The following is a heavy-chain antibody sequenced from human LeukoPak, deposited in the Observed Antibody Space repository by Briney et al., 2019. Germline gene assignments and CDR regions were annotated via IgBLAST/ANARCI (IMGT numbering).Heavy chain of an antibody. Sequence: GGSLRLSCAASGFTFSSYGMHWVRQAPGKGLEWVAVISYDGSNKYYADSVKGRFTISRDNSKNTLYLQMNSLRAEDTAVYYCAAPQRRYSSGWYDYWGQGTLVTVSS. J-gene: IGHJ4*02. CDR3: AAPQRRYSSGWYDY. V-gene: IGHV3-30*03. CDR2: ISYDGSNK. D-gene: IGHD6-19*01. CDR1: GFTFSSYG.